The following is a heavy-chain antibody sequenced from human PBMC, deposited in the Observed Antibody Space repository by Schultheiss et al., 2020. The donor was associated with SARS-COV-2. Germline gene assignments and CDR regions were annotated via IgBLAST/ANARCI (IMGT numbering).Heavy chain of an antibody. J-gene: IGHJ2*01. D-gene: IGHD6-13*01. CDR1: GGSISSSNW. Sequence: SETLSVTCAVSGGSISSSNWWSWVRQPPGKGLEWIGEINHSGSTNYNPSLKSRVTISVDTSKNQFSLKLSSVTAADTAVYYCARSKQQLGYWYFDLWGRGTLVTVSS. V-gene: IGHV4-4*02. CDR3: ARSKQQLGYWYFDL. CDR2: INHSGST.